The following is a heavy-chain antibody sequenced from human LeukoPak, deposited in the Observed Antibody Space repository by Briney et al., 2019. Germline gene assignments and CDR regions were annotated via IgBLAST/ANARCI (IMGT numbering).Heavy chain of an antibody. CDR2: IYPGDSDT. CDR1: GYSFTSYW. Sequence: GESLKITCQGSGYSFTSYWIGWVGQMPGKGLEWMGIIYPGDSDTRYSPSFQCQVTISADRSLSTAYLQWSSLKASDTAMYYCARLLGTVIDYIDYWGQGTLVTVSS. J-gene: IGHJ4*02. CDR3: ARLLGTVIDYIDY. D-gene: IGHD4-17*01. V-gene: IGHV5-51*01.